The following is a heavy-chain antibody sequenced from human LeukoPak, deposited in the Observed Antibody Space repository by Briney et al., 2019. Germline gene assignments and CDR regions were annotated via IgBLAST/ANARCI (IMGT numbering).Heavy chain of an antibody. CDR3: ARDATMVRGAIKGTTSLFGY. J-gene: IGHJ4*02. Sequence: ASVKVSCKASGYTFTSYGISWVRQAPGQGLEWMGWISAYNGNTNYAQKLQGRVTMTTDTSTSTAYMELRSLRSDDTAVYYCARDATMVRGAIKGTTSLFGYWGQGTLVTVSS. V-gene: IGHV1-18*01. CDR1: GYTFTSYG. D-gene: IGHD3-10*01. CDR2: ISAYNGNT.